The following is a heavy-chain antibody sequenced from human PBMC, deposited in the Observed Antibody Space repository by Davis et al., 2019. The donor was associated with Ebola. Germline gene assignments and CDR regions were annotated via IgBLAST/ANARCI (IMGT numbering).Heavy chain of an antibody. CDR3: ARGAVSLGYYYYYGMDV. CDR1: GGSVSSGSYY. Sequence: MPSETLSLTCTVSGGSVSSGSYYWSWIRQPPEKGLEWVGYIYYSGSTNCNPSLKSRVTISVDTSKNQFSLKLSSVTAADTAVYYCARGAVSLGYYYYYGMDVWGQGTTVTVSS. D-gene: IGHD2-8*01. J-gene: IGHJ6*02. CDR2: IYYSGST. V-gene: IGHV4-61*01.